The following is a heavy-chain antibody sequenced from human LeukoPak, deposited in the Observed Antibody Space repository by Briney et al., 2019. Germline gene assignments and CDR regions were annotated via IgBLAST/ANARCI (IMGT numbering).Heavy chain of an antibody. D-gene: IGHD6-13*01. V-gene: IGHV3-21*01. CDR1: GFTFSSYS. Sequence: GGSLRLSCAASGFTFSSYSMHWVRQAPGKGLEWVSSIDFTSRYIYNADSVKGRFTTSRDNAKNSLDLQMNSLKVEDTAVYYCATPAAGPGVEYSLYWGQGTLVIVSS. J-gene: IGHJ1*01. CDR2: IDFTSRYI. CDR3: ATPAAGPGVEYSLY.